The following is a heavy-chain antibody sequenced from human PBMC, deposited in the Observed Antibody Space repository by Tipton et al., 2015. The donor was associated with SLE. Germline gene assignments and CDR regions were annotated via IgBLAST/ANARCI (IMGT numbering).Heavy chain of an antibody. J-gene: IGHJ4*02. CDR3: ARDTGVDIDY. V-gene: IGHV4-61*02. Sequence: TLSLTCTVSGASISSGTYFWSWIRQSAGKGLEWIGRIYTSGSTKYNPSLKSRVTISGDSSMNQFSLRLTSVTAADTAFYYCARDTGVDIDYWGQGTLVTVSS. CDR1: GASISSGTYF. CDR2: IYTSGST. D-gene: IGHD7-27*01.